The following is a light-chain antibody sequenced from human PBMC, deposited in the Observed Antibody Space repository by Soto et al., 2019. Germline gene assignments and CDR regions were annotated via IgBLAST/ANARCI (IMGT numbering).Light chain of an antibody. CDR1: SSNIGSNT. CDR2: SNN. CDR3: AVWDDSLNAVV. Sequence: QSVLTQPPSASGTPGQRVTTSCSGSSSNIGSNTVNWYQQLPGTAPKLLIYSNNQRPSGVPDRFSGSKSGTSASLAISGLQSEDEADYYCAVWDDSLNAVVFGGGTKLTVL. J-gene: IGLJ2*01. V-gene: IGLV1-44*01.